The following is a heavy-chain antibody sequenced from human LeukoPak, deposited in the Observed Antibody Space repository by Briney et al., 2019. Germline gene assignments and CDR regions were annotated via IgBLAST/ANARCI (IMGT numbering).Heavy chain of an antibody. CDR1: GFTFNSYA. CDR3: AKTIAGYSSGRYPGWPIDY. J-gene: IGHJ4*02. Sequence: GGSLRLSCAASGFTFNSYAIYWVRQAPGKGLEWVSGISGSGGSTYHADSVKGRFSISRDNSRNTVFLQMRSLRAEDTALFYCAKTIAGYSSGRYPGWPIDYWGQGTLVTVSS. D-gene: IGHD6-19*01. V-gene: IGHV3-23*01. CDR2: ISGSGGST.